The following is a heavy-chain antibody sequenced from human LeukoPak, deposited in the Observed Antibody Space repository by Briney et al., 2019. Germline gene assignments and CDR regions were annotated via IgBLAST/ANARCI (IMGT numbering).Heavy chain of an antibody. D-gene: IGHD3-22*01. J-gene: IGHJ4*02. CDR2: ISGSGGST. CDR1: GFTFSSYS. CDR3: AKGSYYDSSGYSNLPFDY. Sequence: PGGSLRLSCAASGFTFSSYSMSWVRQAPGKGLEWVSAISGSGGSTYYADSVKGRFTISRDNSKNTLYLQMNSLRAEDTAVYYCAKGSYYDSSGYSNLPFDYWGQGTLVTASS. V-gene: IGHV3-23*01.